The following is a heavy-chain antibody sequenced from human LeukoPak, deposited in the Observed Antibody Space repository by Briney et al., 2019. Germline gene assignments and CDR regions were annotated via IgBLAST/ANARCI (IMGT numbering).Heavy chain of an antibody. Sequence: SETLSLTCTVPGGSISSYYWSWIRQPPGKGLEWIGYIYYSGSTNYNPSLKSRVTISVDTSKNQFSLKLSSVTAADTAVYYCARALYDDYVWGSYRYFDYWGQGTLVTVSS. CDR1: GGSISSYY. CDR3: ARALYDDYVWGSYRYFDY. V-gene: IGHV4-59*01. CDR2: IYYSGST. J-gene: IGHJ4*02. D-gene: IGHD3-16*02.